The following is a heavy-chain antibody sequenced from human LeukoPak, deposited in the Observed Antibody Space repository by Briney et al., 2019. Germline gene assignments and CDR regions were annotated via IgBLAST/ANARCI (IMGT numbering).Heavy chain of an antibody. V-gene: IGHV1-18*01. D-gene: IGHD1-26*01. J-gene: IGHJ4*02. CDR3: ARVVGATTFDY. CDR2: IIPIFGTV. Sequence: ASVKVSCKASGYTFTSYGISWVRQAPGQGLEWMGGIIPIFGTVNYAQKLQGRVTMTTDTSTSTAYMELRSLRSDDTAVYYCARVVGATTFDYWGQGTLVTVSS. CDR1: GYTFTSYG.